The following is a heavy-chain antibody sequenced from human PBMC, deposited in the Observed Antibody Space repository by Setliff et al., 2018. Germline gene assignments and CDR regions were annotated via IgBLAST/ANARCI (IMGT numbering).Heavy chain of an antibody. J-gene: IGHJ6*03. CDR2: ISAYNGNT. Sequence: ASVKVSCKASGYTFTDYYMHWVQQAPGKGLEWMGRISAYNGNTNYAQKLQGRVTMTTDTSTSTAYMELRSLRSDDTAVYYCARDLMVFARLIYYMDVWGKGTTVTVSS. CDR1: GYTFTDYY. D-gene: IGHD2-8*01. CDR3: ARDLMVFARLIYYMDV. V-gene: IGHV1-18*04.